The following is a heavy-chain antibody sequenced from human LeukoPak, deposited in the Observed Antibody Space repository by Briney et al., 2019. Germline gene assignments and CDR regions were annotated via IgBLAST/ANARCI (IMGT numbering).Heavy chain of an antibody. Sequence: GGSLRLSCAASGFTFSSYDMHWVRQAPGRGLEWVSAIGIAGDTYYPDSVKGRFTISRENAKNSMYLQMNSLKDGDTAVYYCIRGGIQVSGIDAFDIWGQGTMATVSS. CDR2: IGIAGDT. CDR3: IRGGIQVSGIDAFDI. J-gene: IGHJ3*02. V-gene: IGHV3-13*01. CDR1: GFTFSSYD. D-gene: IGHD5/OR15-5a*01.